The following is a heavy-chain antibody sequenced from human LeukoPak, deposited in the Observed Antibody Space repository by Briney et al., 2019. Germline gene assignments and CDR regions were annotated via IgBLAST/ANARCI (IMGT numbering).Heavy chain of an antibody. CDR1: GGSISSYY. D-gene: IGHD3-22*01. J-gene: IGHJ4*02. CDR3: ARLHYYDSSGYYYDY. Sequence: PSETLSLTCTVSGGSISSYYWSWIRQPPGKGLEWNGCIYYSGSTNYNPSLKSRVTISVDTSKNQFSLKLSSVTAADTAVYYCARLHYYDSSGYYYDYWGQGTLVTVSS. V-gene: IGHV4-59*08. CDR2: IYYSGST.